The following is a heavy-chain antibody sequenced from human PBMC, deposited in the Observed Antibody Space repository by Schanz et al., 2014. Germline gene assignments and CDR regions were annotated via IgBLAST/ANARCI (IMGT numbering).Heavy chain of an antibody. V-gene: IGHV3-48*01. Sequence: EVQLVESGGGLVQPGGSLRLSCAASGFTFSSYSMNWVRQAPGKGLEWVSYISSASSTINYADSVKGRFTISRDNAKNSLFLQMNSLRAEDTAVYYCARAGYDADNWFDPWGQGILVTVSS. CDR3: ARAGYDADNWFDP. CDR2: ISSASSTI. D-gene: IGHD2-2*01. J-gene: IGHJ5*02. CDR1: GFTFSSYS.